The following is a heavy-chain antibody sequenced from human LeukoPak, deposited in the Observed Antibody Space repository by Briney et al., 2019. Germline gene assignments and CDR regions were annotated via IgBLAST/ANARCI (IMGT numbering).Heavy chain of an antibody. CDR2: INHSGST. CDR3: ARGERIQLWKYFDY. V-gene: IGHV4-34*01. CDR1: GGSFSDYY. D-gene: IGHD5-18*01. J-gene: IGHJ4*02. Sequence: PSETLSLTCAVYGGSFSDYYWSWIRQPPGKGLEWIGEINHSGSTNYNPSLKSRVTISVDTSKNQFSLKLSSVTAADTAVYYCARGERIQLWKYFDYWGQGTLVTVSS.